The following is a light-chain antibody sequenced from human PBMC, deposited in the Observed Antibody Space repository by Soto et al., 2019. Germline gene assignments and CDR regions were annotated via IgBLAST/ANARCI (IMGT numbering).Light chain of an antibody. V-gene: IGKV1-39*01. CDR2: AAS. J-gene: IGKJ1*01. Sequence: DIQMAQSPSSLSASVGDRITITCRASQNIRDSLNWYQHKPGMAPQLMIFAASNLHSGDPSRYSVSGSGTDCTLSISSLQPEDCATYYCQQTFGMFPWTCGQGTEVEMK. CDR1: QNIRDS. CDR3: QQTFGMFPWT.